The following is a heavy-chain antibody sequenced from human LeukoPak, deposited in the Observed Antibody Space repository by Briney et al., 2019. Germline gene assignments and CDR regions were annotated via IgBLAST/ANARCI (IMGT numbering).Heavy chain of an antibody. CDR3: ARQYYDSSGYYYFDY. CDR2: INPNSGGT. Sequence: ASVEVSCKASGYTFTGYYMHWVRQAPGQGLEWMGWINPNSGGTNYAQKFQGRVTMTRDTSISTAYMELSRLRSDDTAVYYCARQYYDSSGYYYFDYWGQGTLVTVSS. J-gene: IGHJ4*02. CDR1: GYTFTGYY. V-gene: IGHV1-2*02. D-gene: IGHD3-22*01.